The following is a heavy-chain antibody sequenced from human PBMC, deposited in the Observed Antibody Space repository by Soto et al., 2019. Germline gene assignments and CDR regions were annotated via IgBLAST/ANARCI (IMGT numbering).Heavy chain of an antibody. D-gene: IGHD2-15*01. CDR3: AKVMVGAPRHPDVDH. V-gene: IGHV4-39*01. CDR2: LHHSGGT. CDR1: GGSITNSDYF. Sequence: LQLQESGPGLVKPSETLFLTCTVSGGSITNSDYFWAWIRQPPGKGLEWIGSLHHSGGTYYNSSLKSRATISADAPKNQLSLNLKSVTAADTAVYYCAKVMVGAPRHPDVDHWGQGALVTVSS. J-gene: IGHJ4*02.